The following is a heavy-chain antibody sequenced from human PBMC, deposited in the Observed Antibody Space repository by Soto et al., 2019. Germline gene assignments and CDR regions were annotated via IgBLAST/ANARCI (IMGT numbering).Heavy chain of an antibody. J-gene: IGHJ4*02. D-gene: IGHD6-13*01. Sequence: SETLSLTCTVSGGSISSYYWSWIRQPPGKGLEWIGYIYYSGSTNYNPSLKSRVTISVDTSKNQFALKLSSVTAADTAVYYCATSRWYSSSGYFYWGQGTLVTVSS. CDR2: IYYSGST. CDR3: ATSRWYSSSGYFY. V-gene: IGHV4-59*01. CDR1: GGSISSYY.